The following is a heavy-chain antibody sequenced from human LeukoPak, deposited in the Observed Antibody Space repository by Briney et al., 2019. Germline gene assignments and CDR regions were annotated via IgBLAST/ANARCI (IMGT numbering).Heavy chain of an antibody. CDR2: ISSDGNNK. J-gene: IGHJ4*02. Sequence: GGSLRLSCAASGFTFSSYGMHWVRQAPGKGLEWVAVISSDGNNKNYVDSVKGRYTFSRDNSKNTLYLQMNSLRAEDTAVYYCAKGNDIGGYYYPHFDYWGQGTLVTVSS. CDR3: AKGNDIGGYYYPHFDY. CDR1: GFTFSSYG. V-gene: IGHV3-30*18. D-gene: IGHD3-22*01.